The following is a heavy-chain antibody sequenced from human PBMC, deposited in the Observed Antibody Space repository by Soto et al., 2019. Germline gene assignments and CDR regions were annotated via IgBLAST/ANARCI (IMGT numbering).Heavy chain of an antibody. Sequence: QVQLVESGGGLVKPGGSLRLSCAASGFTFSDYYMSWIRQAPGKGLEWVSYISSSSSYTNYADYVKGRFTISKDNAKNSLYLQMNSLRAEDTAVYYCARVIVVVAATRGYYYYYGMDVWGQGTTVTVSS. CDR3: ARVIVVVAATRGYYYYYGMDV. D-gene: IGHD2-15*01. CDR2: ISSSSSYT. J-gene: IGHJ6*02. V-gene: IGHV3-11*05. CDR1: GFTFSDYY.